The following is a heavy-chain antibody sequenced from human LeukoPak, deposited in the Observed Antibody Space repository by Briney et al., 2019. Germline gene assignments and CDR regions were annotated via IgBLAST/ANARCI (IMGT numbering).Heavy chain of an antibody. J-gene: IGHJ6*03. Sequence: PGGSLRLSCAASGFTFSSYAMSWIRQAPGKGLEWVSYISSSGSTIYYADSVKGRFTISRDNAKNSLYLQMNSLRAEDTDVYYCARTRVLGNGGWFYYYYYYYMDVWGKGTTVTVSS. D-gene: IGHD6-19*01. CDR3: ARTRVLGNGGWFYYYYYYYMDV. V-gene: IGHV3-11*04. CDR2: ISSSGSTI. CDR1: GFTFSSYA.